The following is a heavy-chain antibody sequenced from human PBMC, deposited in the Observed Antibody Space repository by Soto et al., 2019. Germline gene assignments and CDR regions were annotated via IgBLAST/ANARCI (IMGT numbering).Heavy chain of an antibody. V-gene: IGHV1-69*04. CDR3: AGDPDSHYNDSHASSYP. Sequence: SVKVSCKASGYTFTNYGISWVRQAPGQGLEWMGRIIPIIGIINYAQKFQGRVTISADKFTGTAYMEMTGLRSDDTAVYYCAGDPDSHYNDSHASSYPWGQGTLVTVSS. CDR2: IIPIIGII. D-gene: IGHD4-4*01. J-gene: IGHJ5*02. CDR1: GYTFTNYG.